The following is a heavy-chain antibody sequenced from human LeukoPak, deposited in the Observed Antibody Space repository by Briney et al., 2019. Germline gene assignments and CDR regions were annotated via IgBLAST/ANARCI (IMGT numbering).Heavy chain of an antibody. V-gene: IGHV4-34*01. Sequence: PSETLSLTCAVYGGSFSGYYWSWIRQPPGKGLEWIGEINHSGSTNYNPSLKSRVTISVDTPKNQFSLKLSSVTAADTAVYYCASLIAVAGTGPDYWGQGTLVTVSS. J-gene: IGHJ4*02. D-gene: IGHD6-19*01. CDR3: ASLIAVAGTGPDY. CDR2: INHSGST. CDR1: GGSFSGYY.